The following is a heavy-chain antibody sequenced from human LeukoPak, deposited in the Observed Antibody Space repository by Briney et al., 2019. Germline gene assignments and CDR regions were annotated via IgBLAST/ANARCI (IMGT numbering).Heavy chain of an antibody. CDR2: ISYDGSNK. J-gene: IGHJ4*02. CDR3: ATGGLWSEGLLDY. CDR1: GFTFSSYA. V-gene: IGHV3-30-3*01. D-gene: IGHD4/OR15-4a*01. Sequence: GGSLRLSCAASGFTFSSYAMHWVRQAPGKGLEWVAVISYDGSNKYYADSVKGRLTISRDNSKNTLYLQMNSLRAEDTAVYYCATGGLWSEGLLDYWGQGTLVTVSS.